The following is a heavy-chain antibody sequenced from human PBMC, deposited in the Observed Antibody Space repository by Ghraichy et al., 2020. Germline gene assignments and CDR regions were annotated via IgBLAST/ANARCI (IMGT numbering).Heavy chain of an antibody. Sequence: GGSLRLSCVGSGFTFSGYSMNWVRQSPGKRLEWVSYITSSGSFKSYADSVKGRFTISRDNAQNSLSLQMNSLTDEDTAVYYCARGSRVVRFYYYDGMDVWGQGTTVTVS. V-gene: IGHV3-48*02. J-gene: IGHJ6*02. CDR3: ARGSRVVRFYYYDGMDV. D-gene: IGHD4-23*01. CDR2: ITSSGSFK. CDR1: GFTFSGYS.